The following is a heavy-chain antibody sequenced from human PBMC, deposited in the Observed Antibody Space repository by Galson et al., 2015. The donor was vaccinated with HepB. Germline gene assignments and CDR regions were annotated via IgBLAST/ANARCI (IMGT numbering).Heavy chain of an antibody. V-gene: IGHV3-30*04. CDR1: GFTFSSYA. CDR2: ISYDGTNK. D-gene: IGHD2-2*01. Sequence: SLRLSCAASGFTFSSYAMHWVRRAPGKGLEWLAVISYDGTNKYYVDSVKGRFTISRDNTKKTLYLQMNNLGFEDTAVYFCARGGGDCTRTSCSDPGGFDPWGQGTLITVSS. CDR3: ARGGGDCTRTSCSDPGGFDP. J-gene: IGHJ5*02.